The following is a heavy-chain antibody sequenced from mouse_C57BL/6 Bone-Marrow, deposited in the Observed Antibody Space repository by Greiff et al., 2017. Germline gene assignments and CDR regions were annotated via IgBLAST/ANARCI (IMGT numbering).Heavy chain of an antibody. CDR1: GFTFSSYD. Sequence: EVKLMESGGGLVKPGGSLKLSCAASGFTFSSYDMSWVRQTPEKRLEWVATISDGGSYTYYPDNVKGRFTISRDHAKNKLYLQMSHLKSEDTAMYYCARGVGTTARGAYWGQGTTLTVSS. D-gene: IGHD1-2*01. J-gene: IGHJ2*01. CDR3: ARGVGTTARGAY. V-gene: IGHV5-4*03. CDR2: ISDGGSYT.